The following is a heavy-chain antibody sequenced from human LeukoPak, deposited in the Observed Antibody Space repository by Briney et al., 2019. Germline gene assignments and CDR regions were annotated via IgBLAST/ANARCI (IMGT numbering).Heavy chain of an antibody. J-gene: IGHJ4*02. V-gene: IGHV3-48*01. CDR3: VKDLGRYRNNCFDY. Sequence: GGSLRLSCAASGFTFSTYSMKWVRQAPGKGLEWVSYISSSSGTICYADSVKGRFTISRDDSKNTLYLQMNSLRAEDTAVYYCVKDLGRYRNNCFDYWGQGTLVTVSS. CDR2: ISSSSGTI. CDR1: GFTFSTYS. D-gene: IGHD1-26*01.